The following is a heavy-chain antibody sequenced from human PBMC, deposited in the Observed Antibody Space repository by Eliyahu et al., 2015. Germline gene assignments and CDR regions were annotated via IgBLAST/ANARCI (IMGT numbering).Heavy chain of an antibody. J-gene: IGHJ4*02. D-gene: IGHD3-16*02. CDR1: GFXFXXYG. CDR2: ISYDGINK. Sequence: QVQLVESGGGVVQPGXSLXLXCAASGFXFXXYGMHWVRQAPGKGLGWVAVISYDGINKYYADSVKGRFTISRDNSKNTLSLQMNSLRAEDTAVYYCATAHRYIDSWLGYFDDWGQGTLVTVSS. V-gene: IGHV3-30*03. CDR3: ATAHRYIDSWLGYFDD.